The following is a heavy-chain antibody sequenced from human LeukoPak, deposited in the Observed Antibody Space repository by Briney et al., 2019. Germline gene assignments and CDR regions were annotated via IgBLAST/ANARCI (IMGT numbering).Heavy chain of an antibody. Sequence: SQTLSLTCTVSGGSISSGGYYWSWIRQPPGKGLEWIGYIYHSGSTYYNLSLKSRVTISVDRSKNQFSLKLSSVTAADTAVYYCARDKTGDLGAFDIWGQGTMVTVSS. D-gene: IGHD7-27*01. J-gene: IGHJ3*02. CDR1: GGSISSGGYY. CDR3: ARDKTGDLGAFDI. CDR2: IYHSGST. V-gene: IGHV4-30-2*01.